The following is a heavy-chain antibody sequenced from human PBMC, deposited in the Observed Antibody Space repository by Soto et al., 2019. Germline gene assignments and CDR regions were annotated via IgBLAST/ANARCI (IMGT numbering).Heavy chain of an antibody. V-gene: IGHV3-15*01. Sequence: EVQLVESGEGLVKPGGSLRLSCAVSGFIFKSAWMYWVRQAPGKGLEWVGRMKTESDGGTPDYATPVKGRFTISRDDSENTFYLQMNNLRTDETALYYCCTDRPYSAGDLKSWGQGTMVTVSS. CDR3: CTDRPYSAGDLKS. CDR2: MKTESDGGTP. J-gene: IGHJ3*01. CDR1: GFIFKSAW. D-gene: IGHD6-13*01.